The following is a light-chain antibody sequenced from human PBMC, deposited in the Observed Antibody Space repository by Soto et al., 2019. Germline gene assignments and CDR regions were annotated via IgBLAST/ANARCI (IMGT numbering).Light chain of an antibody. V-gene: IGKV3-20*01. CDR2: AAS. J-gene: IGKJ4*01. CDR3: QQFSSYPLT. CDR1: QSVTNSE. Sequence: FVLTQSPGNLSLSPGERVTLSCKVSQSVTNSELAWYQQKPGQAPRLLIYAASSGATGIPDRFSGGGSGTDFTLTISRLEPEDFAVYYCQQFSSYPLTFGGGTKVDIK.